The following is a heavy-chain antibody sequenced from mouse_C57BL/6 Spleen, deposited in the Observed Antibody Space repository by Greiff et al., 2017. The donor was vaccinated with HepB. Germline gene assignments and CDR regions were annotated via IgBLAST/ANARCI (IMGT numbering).Heavy chain of an antibody. CDR1: GFNIKDYY. CDR2: IDPEDGDT. V-gene: IGHV14-1*01. J-gene: IGHJ2*01. CDR3: TTREAIYYDYNYFDY. D-gene: IGHD2-4*01. Sequence: VQLKQSGAELVRPGASVKLSCTASGFNIKDYYMHWVKQRPEQGLEWIGRIDPEDGDTEYAPKFQGKATMTADTSSNTAYLQLSSLTSEDTAVYYCTTREAIYYDYNYFDYWGQGTTLTVSS.